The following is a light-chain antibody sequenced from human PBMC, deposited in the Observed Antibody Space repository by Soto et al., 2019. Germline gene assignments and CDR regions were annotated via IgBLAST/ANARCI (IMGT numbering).Light chain of an antibody. CDR2: YVS. V-gene: IGLV2-14*01. Sequence: QSALTQPASVSWSPGQSITISCTGTSSDVGGYNYVSWYQQHPGKAPKLMIYYVSNRPSGVSNRFSGSKSGNTASLTISGLQAEDEADYYCSSYTSSSTLVVFGGGTKVTVL. J-gene: IGLJ2*01. CDR3: SSYTSSSTLVV. CDR1: SSDVGGYNY.